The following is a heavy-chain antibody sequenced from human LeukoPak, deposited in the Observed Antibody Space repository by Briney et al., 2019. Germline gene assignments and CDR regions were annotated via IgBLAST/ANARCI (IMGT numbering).Heavy chain of an antibody. V-gene: IGHV3-33*01. J-gene: IGHJ4*02. D-gene: IGHD6-13*01. Sequence: LSCXXSXXXFSXYGXXWVRQAPGKGLEWVAVIWYDGSNKYYADSVKGQFTISRENYKNTLYLQMNSLRAEDTAVYYCARDISAGGVWGQGTLVTVSS. CDR3: ARDISAGGV. CDR2: IWYDGSNK. CDR1: XXXFSXYG.